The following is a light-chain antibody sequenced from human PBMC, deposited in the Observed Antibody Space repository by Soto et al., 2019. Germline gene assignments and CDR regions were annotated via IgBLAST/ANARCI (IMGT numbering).Light chain of an antibody. V-gene: IGKV3-20*01. Sequence: EIVLTQSSGTLSLSPGERATLSCRASQTVSSSLAWYQQKPGQAPRLLISGASSRAADIPDRFSGSGSGTDFTLTINRLEPEDFAVYYCQHYGGSPRTFGQGTKVDIK. CDR3: QHYGGSPRT. J-gene: IGKJ1*01. CDR1: QTVSSS. CDR2: GAS.